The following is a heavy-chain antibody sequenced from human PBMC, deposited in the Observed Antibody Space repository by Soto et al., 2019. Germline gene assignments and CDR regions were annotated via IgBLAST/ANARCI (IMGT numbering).Heavy chain of an antibody. CDR2: ISGSGGST. CDR1: GFTFSIYA. CDR3: AKATRGGAATLIRDY. V-gene: IGHV3-23*01. D-gene: IGHD6-13*01. J-gene: IGHJ4*02. Sequence: EVQLLESGGGLVQPGGSLRLSCAAAGFTFSIYAMSWVRQAPGKGLEWVSAISGSGGSTYYADSVKGRFTISRDNSKNTRDLQRNSLRADDTAVYYCAKATRGGAATLIRDYWGQGTLVTVSS.